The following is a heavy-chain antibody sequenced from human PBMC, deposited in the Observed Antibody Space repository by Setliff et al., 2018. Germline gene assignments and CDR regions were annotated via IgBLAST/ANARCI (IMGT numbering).Heavy chain of an antibody. Sequence: PVGSLRLSCAASGFTFSTYEMNWVRQPPGKGLEWIGEINHSGSTNYNPSLKSRVTISVDTSKNQFYLKLSSVTAADTAVYYCARERMYYNFWSGYSDYWGQGTLVTVSS. V-gene: IGHV4-34*01. CDR3: ARERMYYNFWSGYSDY. D-gene: IGHD3-3*01. CDR2: INHSGST. J-gene: IGHJ4*02. CDR1: GFTFSTYE.